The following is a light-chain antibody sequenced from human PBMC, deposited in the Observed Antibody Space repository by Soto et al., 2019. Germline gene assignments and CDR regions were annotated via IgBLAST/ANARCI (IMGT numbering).Light chain of an antibody. J-gene: IGKJ4*01. Sequence: EIVLTQSPGTLYLSPGDRTTLSCRASQSLSSNYLGWYQQKPGQAPRLLIYSASTRATGIPDRFSGSGSGIDFTLTISRLEPEDFAVYYCQQYGNSPRITFGGGTKVQIK. CDR2: SAS. CDR1: QSLSSNY. CDR3: QQYGNSPRIT. V-gene: IGKV3-20*01.